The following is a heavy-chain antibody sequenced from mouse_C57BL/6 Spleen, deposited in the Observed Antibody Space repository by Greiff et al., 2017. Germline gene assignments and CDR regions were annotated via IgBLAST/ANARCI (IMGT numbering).Heavy chain of an antibody. J-gene: IGHJ1*03. V-gene: IGHV2-6-1*01. D-gene: IGHD1-1*01. CDR2: IWSDGST. Sequence: VQGVESGPGLVAPSQSLSITCTVSGFSLTSYGVHWVRQPPGKGLEWLVVIWSDGSTTYNAALKSRLSISKDNSKSQVFLKMNSLQTDDTAMYYCARHYYGSSYGYFDVWGTGTTVTVSS. CDR1: GFSLTSYG. CDR3: ARHYYGSSYGYFDV.